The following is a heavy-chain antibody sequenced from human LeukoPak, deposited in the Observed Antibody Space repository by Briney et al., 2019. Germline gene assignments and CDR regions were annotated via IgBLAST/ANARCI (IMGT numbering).Heavy chain of an antibody. Sequence: PGGSLRLSCAASGFTSSSYTMYWVRQAPGKGLEYVSAISSNGGSTYYANSVKGRFTISRDNSKNTLYLQMSSLRAEDTAEYYCARSNTVISNYYYGMDVWGQGTTVTVSS. V-gene: IGHV3-64*01. CDR2: ISSNGGST. J-gene: IGHJ6*02. D-gene: IGHD2/OR15-2a*01. CDR3: ARSNTVISNYYYGMDV. CDR1: GFTSSSYT.